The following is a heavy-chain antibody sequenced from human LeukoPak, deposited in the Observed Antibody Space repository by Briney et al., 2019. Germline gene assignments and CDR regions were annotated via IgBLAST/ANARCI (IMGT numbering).Heavy chain of an antibody. Sequence: GGSLRLSCAASGFTFSSSWMHWVHQAPGKGLVWVSRVGSGGSIANYADSVKGRFTISRDNAKNTLYLQMNSLRAEDTAVYYCARWDIGYWGQGTLVTVSS. CDR2: VGSGGSIA. CDR3: ARWDIGY. D-gene: IGHD1-26*01. CDR1: GFTFSSSW. J-gene: IGHJ4*02. V-gene: IGHV3-74*01.